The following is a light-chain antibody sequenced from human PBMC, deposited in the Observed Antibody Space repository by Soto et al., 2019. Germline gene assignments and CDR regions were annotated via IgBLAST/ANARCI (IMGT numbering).Light chain of an antibody. CDR1: QSVSSN. CDR2: GAS. V-gene: IGKV3-15*01. Sequence: EIVMTQSPAPLSVSPGERATLSCRASQSVSSNLAWYQQKPGQAPRLLIYGASTRATGIPARFSGSGSGTEFTLTISSLQSEDFAVYYCQQYNNWPRGITFGQGTKVDIK. J-gene: IGKJ1*01. CDR3: QQYNNWPRGIT.